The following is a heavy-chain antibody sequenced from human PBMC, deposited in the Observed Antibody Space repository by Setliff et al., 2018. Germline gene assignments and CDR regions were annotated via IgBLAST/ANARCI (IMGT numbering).Heavy chain of an antibody. V-gene: IGHV3-23*01. D-gene: IGHD1-7*01. CDR2: ISDSGGTT. CDR3: AKKLPGVRYFDY. Sequence: GGSLRLSCAASGFTFSNYAMNWVRQAPGKGLEWVSVISDSGGTTYYADSVKGRFTTSRDNSKNTLYLQMNSLRAEDTAVYYCAKKLPGVRYFDYCGQGTLVTVSS. J-gene: IGHJ4*02. CDR1: GFTFSNYA.